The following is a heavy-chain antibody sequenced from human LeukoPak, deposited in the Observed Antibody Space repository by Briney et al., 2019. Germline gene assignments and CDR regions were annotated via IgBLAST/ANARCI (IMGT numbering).Heavy chain of an antibody. CDR2: IRSKAYGGTT. CDR3: AKENWPTVTTAGHTYFDY. CDR1: GFTFGDYA. V-gene: IGHV3-49*03. J-gene: IGHJ4*02. D-gene: IGHD4-17*01. Sequence: AGGSLRLSCTASGFTFGDYAMSWFRQAPGKGLEWVGFIRSKAYGGTTEYAASVKGRFTISRDNSKNTLYLQMNSLRAEDTAIYYCAKENWPTVTTAGHTYFDYWGQGTLVTVSS.